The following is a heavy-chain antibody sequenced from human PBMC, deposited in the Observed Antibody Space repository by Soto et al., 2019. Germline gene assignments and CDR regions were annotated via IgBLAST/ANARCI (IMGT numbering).Heavy chain of an antibody. CDR1: GFTFSSYG. Sequence: GGSLRLSCAASGFTFSSYGMHWVRQAPGKGLEWVAVISYDGSNKYYADSVKGRFTISRDNSKNTLYLQMNSLRAEDTAVYYCARDYVAAVAANTPWFDPWGQGTLVTVSS. V-gene: IGHV3-30*03. CDR2: ISYDGSNK. D-gene: IGHD6-19*01. J-gene: IGHJ5*02. CDR3: ARDYVAAVAANTPWFDP.